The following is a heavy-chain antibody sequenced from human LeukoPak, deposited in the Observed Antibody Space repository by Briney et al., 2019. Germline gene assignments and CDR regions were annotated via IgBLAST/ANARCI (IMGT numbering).Heavy chain of an antibody. V-gene: IGHV3-43*02. Sequence: GGSLRLSCAASGFTFDDYAMHWVRQAPGRGLEWVSLISGDGGSTYYADSVKGRFTLSKDNSKKTVYLQMNSLRVEDTAIYYCAKDLHYNDGRWEFDPWGQGTLVTVSS. CDR2: ISGDGGST. CDR3: AKDLHYNDGRWEFDP. D-gene: IGHD5-24*01. CDR1: GFTFDDYA. J-gene: IGHJ5*02.